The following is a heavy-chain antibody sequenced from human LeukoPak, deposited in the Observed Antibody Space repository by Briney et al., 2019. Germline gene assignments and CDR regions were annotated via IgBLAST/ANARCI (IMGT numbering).Heavy chain of an antibody. D-gene: IGHD6-13*01. CDR3: ASTQQLAYFDY. V-gene: IGHV4-34*01. CDR2: INHSGST. CDR1: GGSFSGYY. J-gene: IGHJ4*02. Sequence: PSETLSLTCAVYGGSFSGYYWSWIRQPPGKGLEWIGEINHSGSTNYNPSLKSRVTISVDTSKNQFSLKLSSVTAADTAMYYCASTQQLAYFDYWGQGTLVTVSS.